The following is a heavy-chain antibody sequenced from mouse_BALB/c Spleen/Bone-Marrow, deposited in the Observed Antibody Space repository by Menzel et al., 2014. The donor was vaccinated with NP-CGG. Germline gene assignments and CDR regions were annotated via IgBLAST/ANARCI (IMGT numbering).Heavy chain of an antibody. CDR1: GFNIKDTY. CDR2: IDPANGNT. Sequence: EVHLVESGAELVKPGASVKLSCTASGFNIKDTYMHWVKQRPEQGLEWIGRIDPANGNTKYDPKFQGKATITADASSNTAYLQLSSLTSEDTAVYYCASYYYGSRSFAYWGQGTLVTVSA. V-gene: IGHV14-3*02. D-gene: IGHD1-1*01. J-gene: IGHJ3*01. CDR3: ASYYYGSRSFAY.